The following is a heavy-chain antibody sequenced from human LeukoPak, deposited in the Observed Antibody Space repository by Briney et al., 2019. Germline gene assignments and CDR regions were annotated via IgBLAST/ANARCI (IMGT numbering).Heavy chain of an antibody. Sequence: SVKVSCKASGGTVTTYTLTWVRQAPGQGLEWMGGIIPIFGTANYAQKFQGRVTITADESTSTTYMELSSLRSEDTAVYYCARVQSPRYCSGGSCYPPHWGQGTLVTVSS. CDR2: IIPIFGTA. V-gene: IGHV1-69*13. D-gene: IGHD2-15*01. CDR3: ARVQSPRYCSGGSCYPPH. CDR1: GGTVTTYT. J-gene: IGHJ4*02.